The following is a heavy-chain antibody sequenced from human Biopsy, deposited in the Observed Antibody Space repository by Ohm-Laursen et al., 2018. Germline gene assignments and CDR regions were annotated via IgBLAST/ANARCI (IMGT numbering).Heavy chain of an antibody. D-gene: IGHD3-22*01. V-gene: IGHV1-46*01. J-gene: IGHJ3*02. CDR3: ARATLDYYDSNGYGADAFDI. Sequence: ASVKVSCKASGYTFTRYYMHWVRQAPGQGLQWMGLINPSHGSTGSAQKFEGRFTMTRDTSTSTFYMELSSLRSEDAAIYYCARATLDYYDSNGYGADAFDIWGQGTMVTVSS. CDR2: INPSHGST. CDR1: GYTFTRYY.